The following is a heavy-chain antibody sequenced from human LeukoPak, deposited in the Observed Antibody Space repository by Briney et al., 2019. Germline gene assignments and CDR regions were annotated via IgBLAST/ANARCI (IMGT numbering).Heavy chain of an antibody. CDR2: ISTSGNTI. Sequence: GGSLRLSCAASGFTFSDYYMTWIRQAPGKGLEWVSYISTSGNTIYYADSVKGRFIISRDNAKNSLYLQMNSLRADDTAVYYCARTENNYHYPFDYWGQGTLVTVSS. CDR1: GFTFSDYY. D-gene: IGHD4-11*01. V-gene: IGHV3-11*04. CDR3: ARTENNYHYPFDY. J-gene: IGHJ4*02.